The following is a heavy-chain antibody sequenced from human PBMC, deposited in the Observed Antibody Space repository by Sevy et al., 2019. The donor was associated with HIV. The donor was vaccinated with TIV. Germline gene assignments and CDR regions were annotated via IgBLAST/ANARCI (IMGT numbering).Heavy chain of an antibody. J-gene: IGHJ3*02. V-gene: IGHV4-30-4*01. CDR1: GGSISRGDYY. CDR3: ARGARRRAFDI. Sequence: SETLSLTCTVSGGSISRGDYYWSWIRQPPGKGLEWIGYIYYSGSTYYNPSLKSRVTISVDTSKNQFSLKLSSVTAADTAVYYCARGARRRAFDIWGQGTMVTVSS. D-gene: IGHD1-1*01. CDR2: IYYSGST.